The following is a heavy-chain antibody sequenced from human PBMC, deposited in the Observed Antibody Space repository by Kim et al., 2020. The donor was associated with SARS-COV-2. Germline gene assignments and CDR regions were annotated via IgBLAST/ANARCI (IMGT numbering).Heavy chain of an antibody. D-gene: IGHD3-10*01. J-gene: IGHJ2*01. CDR2: INPNSGCT. V-gene: IGHV1-2*02. CDR3: ASHSSGSYYNEYWYFDL. CDR1: GYTFTGYY. Sequence: ASVKVSCKASGYTFTGYYMHWVRQAPGQGLEWMGWINPNSGCTNYAQKFQGRVTMTRDTSISTAYMELSRLRSDDTAVYYCASHSSGSYYNEYWYFDLWGRGTLVTVSS.